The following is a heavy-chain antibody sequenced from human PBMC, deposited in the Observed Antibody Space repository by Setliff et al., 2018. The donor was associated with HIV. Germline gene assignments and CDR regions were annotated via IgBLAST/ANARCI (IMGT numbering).Heavy chain of an antibody. J-gene: IGHJ3*02. V-gene: IGHV1-46*01. CDR2: INPSGDIT. Sequence: ASVKVSCKASGNTFSSHHMHWVRQAPGKGLEWMGLINPSGDITSYAEKFQGRVTMTRDTSTSTVYMELRSLRSEDTAIYYCASKGGSGNYPDSDAFDIWGQGTLVTVSS. CDR3: ASKGGSGNYPDSDAFDI. D-gene: IGHD3-10*01. CDR1: GNTFSSHH.